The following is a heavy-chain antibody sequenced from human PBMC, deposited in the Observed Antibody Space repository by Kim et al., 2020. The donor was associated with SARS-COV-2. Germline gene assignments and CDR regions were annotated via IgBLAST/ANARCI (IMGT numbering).Heavy chain of an antibody. Sequence: FNEYAATVKSRRTINADTSKNQFSLHLNSVTPEDTAVYYCARSHGGIGFVYWGQGTLVTVSS. CDR2: FN. J-gene: IGHJ4*02. V-gene: IGHV6-1*01. CDR3: ARSHGGIGFVY. D-gene: IGHD3-16*01.